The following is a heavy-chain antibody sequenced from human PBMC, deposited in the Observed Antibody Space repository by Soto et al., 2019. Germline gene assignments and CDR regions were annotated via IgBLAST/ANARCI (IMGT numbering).Heavy chain of an antibody. Sequence: SGPTLVNPTQTLTLTCTFSGFSLSPSGMCVSWIRQPPGKGLEWLALIDWDDDKYYSTSLKSRVTISKDTSKNQVVLTMTNMDPVDTATYYRARIPLPFLDWSEAYYYNGMDIWGQGTTVTVPS. CDR2: IDWDDDK. CDR1: GFSLSPSGMC. CDR3: ARIPLPFLDWSEAYYYNGMDI. J-gene: IGHJ6*02. D-gene: IGHD3-3*01. V-gene: IGHV2-70*01.